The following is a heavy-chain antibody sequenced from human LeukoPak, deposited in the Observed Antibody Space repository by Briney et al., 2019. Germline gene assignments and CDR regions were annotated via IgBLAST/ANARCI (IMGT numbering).Heavy chain of an antibody. CDR1: GGSISSGGYY. J-gene: IGHJ6*03. Sequence: SETLSLTCTVSGGSISSGGYYWGWIRQHPGKGLEWIGYIYYSGSTYYNPSLKSRVTISVDTSKNQFSLKLSSVTAADTAVYYCARGDYYYYYMDVWGKGTTVTVSS. CDR3: ARGDYYYYYMDV. CDR2: IYYSGST. V-gene: IGHV4-31*03.